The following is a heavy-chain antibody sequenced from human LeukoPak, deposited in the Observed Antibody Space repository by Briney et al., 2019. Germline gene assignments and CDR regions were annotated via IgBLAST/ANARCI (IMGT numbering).Heavy chain of an antibody. J-gene: IGHJ4*02. V-gene: IGHV3-30*02. CDR3: AKVSLEQWLVPYLDY. CDR2: IRYDGSNK. CDR1: GFTFSSYG. D-gene: IGHD6-19*01. Sequence: GGSLRLSCAASGFTFSSYGMHWVRQAPGKGLEWVAFIRYDGSNKYYADSVKGRFTISRDNSKNTLYLQMNSLRAEDTAVYYCAKVSLEQWLVPYLDYWGQGTLVTVPS.